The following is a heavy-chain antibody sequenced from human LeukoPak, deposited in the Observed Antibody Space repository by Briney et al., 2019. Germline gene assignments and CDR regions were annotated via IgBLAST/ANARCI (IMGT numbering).Heavy chain of an antibody. Sequence: SETLSLTCTVSGGSISSGSYYWSWIRQPPGKGLEWIGYVYYRGSSDCNPSLKSRVTMSVDTSKNQFSVKLSSVTAADTALYYCAAGGAYIDYWGQGTLVTVSS. CDR2: VYYRGSS. V-gene: IGHV4-61*01. CDR1: GGSISSGSYY. CDR3: AAGGAYIDY. D-gene: IGHD3-10*01. J-gene: IGHJ4*02.